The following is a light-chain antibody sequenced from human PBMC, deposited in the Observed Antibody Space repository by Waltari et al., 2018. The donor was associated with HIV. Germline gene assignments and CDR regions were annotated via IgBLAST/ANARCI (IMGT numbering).Light chain of an antibody. J-gene: IGLJ3*02. Sequence: QSVLTQPPSASGTPGQRVNIPCSGGTSNIGANGVPWYQQLPGTAPKLLIYNNDQRPSGVPDRFSASKSGTSASLAISGLQSEDEADYYCATWDEGLNGHWVFGGGTKLTVL. CDR2: NND. V-gene: IGLV1-44*01. CDR3: ATWDEGLNGHWV. CDR1: TSNIGANG.